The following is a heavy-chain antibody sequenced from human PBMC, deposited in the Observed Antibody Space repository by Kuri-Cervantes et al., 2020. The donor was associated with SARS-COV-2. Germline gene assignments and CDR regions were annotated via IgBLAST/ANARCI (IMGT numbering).Heavy chain of an antibody. D-gene: IGHD5-24*01. J-gene: IGHJ4*02. V-gene: IGHV3-74*01. Sequence: GALKISCSASGFTFSGHWIHWVRQAPGKGLVWVSRINPDGGYTNNADSVKGRFTISRDNSKNTLYLQMNSLRAEDTAVYYCARDGGSDGYNGGDYYFDYWGQGTLVTVSS. CDR3: ARDGGSDGYNGGDYYFDY. CDR1: GFTFSGHW. CDR2: INPDGGYT.